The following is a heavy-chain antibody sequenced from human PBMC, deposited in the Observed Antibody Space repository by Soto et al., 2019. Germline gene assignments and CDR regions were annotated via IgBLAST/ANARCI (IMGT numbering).Heavy chain of an antibody. CDR1: GGTFSSYA. CDR2: IIPIFGTA. V-gene: IGHV1-69*13. J-gene: IGHJ3*02. Sequence: ASVKVSCKASGGTFSSYAISWVRQAPGQGLEWMGGIIPIFGTANYAQKFQGRVTITADESTSTAYMELSSLRSEDTAVYYCASPIVVVVAATPNAFDIWGQGTMVT. D-gene: IGHD2-15*01. CDR3: ASPIVVVVAATPNAFDI.